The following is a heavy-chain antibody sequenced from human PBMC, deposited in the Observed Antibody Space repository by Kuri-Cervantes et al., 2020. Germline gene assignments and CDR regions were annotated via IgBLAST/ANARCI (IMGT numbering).Heavy chain of an antibody. V-gene: IGHV4-34*01. CDR1: GGSFSGYY. J-gene: IGHJ5*02. CDR2: INHSGST. Sequence: SETLSLTCAVYGGSFSGYYWSWIRQPPGKGLEWIGEINHSGSTNYNSSLKSRVTISVDTSKNQFSLKLSSVTAADTAVYYCASQPTVTTGGFDPWGQGALVTVSS. CDR3: ASQPTVTTGGFDP. D-gene: IGHD4-17*01.